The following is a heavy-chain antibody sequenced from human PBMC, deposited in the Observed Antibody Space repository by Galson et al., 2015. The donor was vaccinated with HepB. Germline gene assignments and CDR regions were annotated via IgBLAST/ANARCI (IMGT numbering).Heavy chain of an antibody. CDR2: ISGSGGYT. Sequence: SLRLSCAASGFTFSDYYMSWIRQAPGKGLEWVSYISGSGGYTNYADSVKGRFTISRDNAKNSLYLQMNSLRAEDTAVYYCARDPLEYASHFDSWGQGTLVTVSS. CDR3: ARDPLEYASHFDS. CDR1: GFTFSDYY. D-gene: IGHD2-8*01. J-gene: IGHJ4*02. V-gene: IGHV3-11*06.